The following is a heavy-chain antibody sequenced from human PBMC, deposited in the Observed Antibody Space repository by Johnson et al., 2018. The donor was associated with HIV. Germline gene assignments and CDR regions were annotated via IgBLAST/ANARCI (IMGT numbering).Heavy chain of an antibody. CDR1: GFTFSSYG. CDR3: TAALRVKGI. Sequence: QVQLVESGGGVVQPGGSLRLSCAASGFTFSSYGMHWVRQAPGKGLEWVAFIRYDGSNKYYADSVKGRFTISRDNSKNTLYLQMNSLKTEDTAVYYCTAALRVKGIWGQGTMVTVSS. J-gene: IGHJ3*02. V-gene: IGHV3-30*02. CDR2: IRYDGSNK. D-gene: IGHD6-13*01.